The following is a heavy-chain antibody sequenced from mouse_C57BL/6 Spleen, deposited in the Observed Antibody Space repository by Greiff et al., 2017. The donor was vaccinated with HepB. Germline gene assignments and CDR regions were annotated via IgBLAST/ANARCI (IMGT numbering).Heavy chain of an antibody. CDR3: ARGGITTVVRYWYFDV. Sequence: VHLQQPGAELVKPGASVKMSCKASGYTFTSYWITWVKQRPGQGLEWIGDIYPGSGSTNYNEKFKSKATLTVDTSSSTAYMQLSSLTSEDSAVYYCARGGITTVVRYWYFDVWGTGTTVTVSS. D-gene: IGHD1-1*01. V-gene: IGHV1-55*01. J-gene: IGHJ1*03. CDR2: IYPGSGST. CDR1: GYTFTSYW.